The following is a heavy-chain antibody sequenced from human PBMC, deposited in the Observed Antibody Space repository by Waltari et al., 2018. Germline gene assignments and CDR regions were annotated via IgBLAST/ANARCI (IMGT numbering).Heavy chain of an antibody. CDR1: GFLFGPHR. CDR2: IKQDGTEK. J-gene: IGHJ6*02. CDR3: ARILCDGSKCYNGLDV. Sequence: VQLVESGGGVIQSGGSLRLRCAAPGFLFGPHRVSRVRQGPGKGLEWVANIKQDGTEKIYVNSVKGRFTILRDNAKNSLFLQMNSLRADDTGVYYCARILCDGSKCYNGLDVWGQGTAVTVSS. V-gene: IGHV3-7*01. D-gene: IGHD3-10*01.